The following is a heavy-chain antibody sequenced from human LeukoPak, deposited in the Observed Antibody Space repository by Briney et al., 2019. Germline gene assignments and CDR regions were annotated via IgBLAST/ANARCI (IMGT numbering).Heavy chain of an antibody. D-gene: IGHD3-10*01. Sequence: SETLSLTCAVYGGSFSGYYWRWIRQPPGKGLEWIGEINHSGSTNYNPSLKSRVTISVDTSKNQFSLKLSSVTAADTAVYYCARDPYYYGSGSTFDYWGQGTLVTVSS. CDR3: ARDPYYYGSGSTFDY. CDR2: INHSGST. CDR1: GGSFSGYY. J-gene: IGHJ4*02. V-gene: IGHV4-34*01.